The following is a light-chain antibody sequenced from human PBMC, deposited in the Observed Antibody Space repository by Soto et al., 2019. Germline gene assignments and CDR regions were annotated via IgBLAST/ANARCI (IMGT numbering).Light chain of an antibody. J-gene: IGLJ1*01. CDR2: EVS. CDR1: SSDVGGYNR. Sequence: LTQPPSVSGSPGQSVAVSCTGTSSDVGGYNRVSWYQQPPGTAPKLIIYEVSNRPSGVPDRFSGSKSGNTASLTISGLQAEDEADYYCSSSTSSTTYVFGTGTKVTVL. CDR3: SSSTSSTTYV. V-gene: IGLV2-18*02.